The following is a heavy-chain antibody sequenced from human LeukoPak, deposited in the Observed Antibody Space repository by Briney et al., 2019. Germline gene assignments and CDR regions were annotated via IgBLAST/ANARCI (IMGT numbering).Heavy chain of an antibody. J-gene: IGHJ4*02. CDR3: ARAYNEEQVWLGPTYYFDC. V-gene: IGHV1-2*02. Sequence: ASVKVSCKASGYTFTGYYMHWVRQAPGQGLEWMGWINPNSGGTNYAQKFQGRVTMTRDTSISTAYMELSRLRSDDTAVYYWARAYNEEQVWLGPTYYFDCLGQGTLVTVSS. D-gene: IGHD5-18*01. CDR1: GYTFTGYY. CDR2: INPNSGGT.